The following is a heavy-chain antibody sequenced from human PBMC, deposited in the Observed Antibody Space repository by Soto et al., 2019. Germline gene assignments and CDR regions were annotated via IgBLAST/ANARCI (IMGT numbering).Heavy chain of an antibody. J-gene: IGHJ4*02. CDR3: ARDRWIFDY. V-gene: IGHV3-7*05. Sequence: GGSLRLSCAASGFTFSSYWMAWVRLAPGKGLEWVANIKEDGSEKHYVDAVRGRFTISRDNAKNSLYLQMNSLGTEDTAVYYCARDRWIFDYWGQGTLVTVSS. CDR1: GFTFSSYW. D-gene: IGHD2-2*03. CDR2: IKEDGSEK.